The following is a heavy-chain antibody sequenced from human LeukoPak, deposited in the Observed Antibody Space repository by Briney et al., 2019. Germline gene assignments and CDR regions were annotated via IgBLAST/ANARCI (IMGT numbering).Heavy chain of an antibody. Sequence: GGSLRLSCAASGFSFSSSTMNWVRQAPGKGLEWVSHITGSSDYIHYADPVKGRFTISRDNAKKSVYLQMSSLRDEDTAVYYCARKGGSYPGGWVDYWGQGTLVTVSS. CDR3: ARKGGSYPGGWVDY. CDR1: GFSFSSST. D-gene: IGHD1-26*01. CDR2: ITGSSDYI. V-gene: IGHV3-48*02. J-gene: IGHJ4*02.